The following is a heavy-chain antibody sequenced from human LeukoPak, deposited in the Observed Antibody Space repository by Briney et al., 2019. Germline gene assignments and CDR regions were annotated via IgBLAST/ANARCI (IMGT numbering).Heavy chain of an antibody. CDR2: ITSDGITT. J-gene: IGHJ5*02. V-gene: IGHV3-74*01. D-gene: IGHD5-18*01. CDR3: ARDYSYGSNWFDP. CDR1: GFTFSTYW. Sequence: RGSLRLSCAASGFTFSTYWMHWVRQAPGKGLVWVSRITSDGITTTYADSVKGRFTISRNNAKNALYLQMNSLRAEDTAVYYCARDYSYGSNWFDPWGQGTLVTVSS.